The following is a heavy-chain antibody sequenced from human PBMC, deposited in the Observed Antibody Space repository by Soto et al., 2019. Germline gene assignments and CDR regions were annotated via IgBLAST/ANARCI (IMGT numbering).Heavy chain of an antibody. J-gene: IGHJ4*02. V-gene: IGHV4-39*01. CDR1: GCSLWRTDCY. CDR2: VYYNGNT. CDR3: VRHVSGSRQFDY. Sequence: SGTLSLTCTFSGCSLWRTDCYLGWVRQTPGKGLEWFGTVYYNGNTYYNPSLKTRITISVDTSNNQFSLDMNSMTAADTGVYYCVRHVSGSRQFDYWGQGTLVTVSS. D-gene: IGHD2-8*01.